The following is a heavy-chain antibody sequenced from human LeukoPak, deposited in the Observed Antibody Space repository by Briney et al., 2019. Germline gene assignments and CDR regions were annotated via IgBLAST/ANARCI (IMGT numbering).Heavy chain of an antibody. CDR1: GFTFSSYA. Sequence: PGGSLRLYGAASGFTFSSYAMHWVRQAPGKGLEYVSAISSNGGSTYYANSVKGRFTIYRDNSKNTLYLQMGSLRAEDMAVYYCARDRSSSWRYYYYMDVWGKGTTVTVSS. V-gene: IGHV3-64*01. J-gene: IGHJ6*03. D-gene: IGHD6-13*01. CDR3: ARDRSSSWRYYYYMDV. CDR2: ISSNGGST.